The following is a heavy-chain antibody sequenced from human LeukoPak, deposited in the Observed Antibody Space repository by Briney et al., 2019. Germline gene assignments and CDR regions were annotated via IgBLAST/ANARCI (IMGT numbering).Heavy chain of an antibody. CDR1: GFTFSSYA. V-gene: IGHV3-23*01. CDR3: AKDPAAIPTQFDY. CDR2: ISGSGGST. Sequence: PGGSLRLSCAASGFTFSSYAMSWVRQAPGKGLEWVSAISGSGGSTYHADSVKGRFTISRDNSKNTLYLQMNSLRAEDTAVYYCAKDPAAIPTQFDYWGQGTLVTVSS. J-gene: IGHJ4*02. D-gene: IGHD2-2*02.